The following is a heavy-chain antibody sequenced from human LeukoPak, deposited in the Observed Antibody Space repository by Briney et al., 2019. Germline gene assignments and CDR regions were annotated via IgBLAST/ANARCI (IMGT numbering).Heavy chain of an antibody. V-gene: IGHV4-59*01. CDR3: AREFGGGMDV. CDR2: IYCSGST. CDR1: GGSISSYY. Sequence: SETLSLTSTVPGGSISSYYWSWIRQPPGKGLEWIAYIYCSGSTNYNPSLKSRVTISVDTSKNQFSLKLSSVTAADTAVYYCAREFGGGMDVWGQGTTVTVSS. J-gene: IGHJ6*02. D-gene: IGHD3-10*01.